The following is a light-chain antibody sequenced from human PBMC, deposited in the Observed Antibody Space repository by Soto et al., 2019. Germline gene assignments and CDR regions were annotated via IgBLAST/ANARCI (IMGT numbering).Light chain of an antibody. Sequence: EIVLTQSPGTLSLSPGDRATLSCRASQSVTSNYLAWYQQKPGQAPRLLLYGASRMAIGIPDRFSGSGSGTDFTLTISRLEPEDFAVYYCQQYDTSPPLTFGGGTKVEIK. CDR1: QSVTSNY. CDR2: GAS. CDR3: QQYDTSPPLT. V-gene: IGKV3-20*01. J-gene: IGKJ4*01.